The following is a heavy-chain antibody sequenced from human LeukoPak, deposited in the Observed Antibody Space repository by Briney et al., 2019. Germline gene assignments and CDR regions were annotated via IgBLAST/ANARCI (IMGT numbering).Heavy chain of an antibody. Sequence: ASVKVSCKASGDIFTRHYMHWVRQAPGQGLEWMGIINPTGDTTRYAQKFHERVTITRDMSTSTAYMELSSLRSEDTAVYYCAAGGQWLPPDYWGQGTLVTVSS. D-gene: IGHD6-19*01. J-gene: IGHJ4*02. CDR2: INPTGDTT. CDR1: GDIFTRHY. V-gene: IGHV1-46*01. CDR3: AAGGQWLPPDY.